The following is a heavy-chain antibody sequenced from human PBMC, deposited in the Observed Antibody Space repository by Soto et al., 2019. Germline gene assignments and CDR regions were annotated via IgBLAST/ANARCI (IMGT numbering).Heavy chain of an antibody. D-gene: IGHD6-13*01. Sequence: SETLSLTCAFYVVSFSGYYWSCIRHPPGKGLEWIGETNHSGSTNYNPSLKSRVTISVDTSKNQFSLKLSSVTAADTAVYYCARYTTYSSSWYEYWGQGTLVTVSS. J-gene: IGHJ4*02. CDR1: VVSFSGYY. V-gene: IGHV4-34*01. CDR3: ARYTTYSSSWYEY. CDR2: TNHSGST.